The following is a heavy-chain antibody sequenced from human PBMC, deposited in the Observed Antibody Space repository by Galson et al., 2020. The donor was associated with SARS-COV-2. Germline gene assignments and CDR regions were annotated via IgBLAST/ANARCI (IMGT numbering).Heavy chain of an antibody. CDR3: ARAPGYYDSRGGAGYFDY. D-gene: IGHD3-22*01. J-gene: IGHJ4*02. CDR2: ISYDGSNK. CDR1: GFTFSSYA. V-gene: IGHV3-30*04. Sequence: GGSLRLSCAASGFTFSSYAMHWVRQAPGKGLEWVAVISYDGSNKYYADSVKGRFTISRDNSKNTLYLQMNSLRAEDTAVYYRARAPGYYDSRGGAGYFDYWGQGTLVTVSS.